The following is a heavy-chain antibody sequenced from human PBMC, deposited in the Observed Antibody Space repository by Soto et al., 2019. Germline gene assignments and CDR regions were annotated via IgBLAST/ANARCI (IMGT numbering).Heavy chain of an antibody. CDR3: ARGCIRGTSCQRGGDY. J-gene: IGHJ4*02. CDR2: IIPILGIA. CDR1: GGTFSSYT. V-gene: IGHV1-69*02. D-gene: IGHD2-2*01. Sequence: VQLVQSGAEVKKPGSSVKVSCKASGGTFSSYTISWVRQAPGPGLEWMGRIIPILGIANYAQKFQGRVTITADNSTSTVSMEMSSLRSEDTAVYYCARGCIRGTSCQRGGDYWGQGTLVTVSS.